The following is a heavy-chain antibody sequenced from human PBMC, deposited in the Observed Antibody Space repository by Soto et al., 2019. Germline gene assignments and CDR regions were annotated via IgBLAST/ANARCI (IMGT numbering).Heavy chain of an antibody. CDR3: ARRLAAAGHFDL. J-gene: IGHJ2*01. Sequence: QLQLQESGPGLVKPSETLSLTCTVSGGSISSSSYYWGWIRQPPGKGLEWIGCIYYSGSTYYNPSLKSRGTISVDTSKNQFSLKLSSVTAADTAVYYCARRLAAAGHFDLWGRGTLVTVSS. CDR1: GGSISSSSYY. V-gene: IGHV4-39*01. CDR2: IYYSGST. D-gene: IGHD6-13*01.